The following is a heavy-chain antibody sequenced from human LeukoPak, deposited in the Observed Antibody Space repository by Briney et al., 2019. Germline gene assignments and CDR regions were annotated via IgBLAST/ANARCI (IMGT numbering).Heavy chain of an antibody. J-gene: IGHJ6*03. D-gene: IGHD4-17*01. CDR3: ARLRVTTGGDYYYYYMDV. Sequence: GGSLRLSCAVSGFTFNNYWMNWVRQAPGKGLEWVSSMSSSSSTTSYADSVKGRFAISRDNAENSVFLQMNSLRAEDTGVYYCARLRVTTGGDYYYYYMDVWGKGTTVTVSS. V-gene: IGHV3-48*04. CDR2: MSSSSSTT. CDR1: GFTFNNYW.